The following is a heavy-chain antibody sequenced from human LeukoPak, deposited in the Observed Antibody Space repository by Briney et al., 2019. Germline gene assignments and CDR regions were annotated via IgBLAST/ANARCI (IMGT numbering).Heavy chain of an antibody. D-gene: IGHD6-25*01. V-gene: IGHV4-38-2*02. CDR3: AREIRPAAERGNSGWVDP. CDR1: GYSISSGYD. CDR2: IYHSGST. Sequence: SETLTLTCTVSGYSISSGYDWGWLRQPPGKGLEGIGSIYHSGSTYYSPSLKRRVTIPVDTSKNQFSLKLSSVTAADTAVYYCAREIRPAAERGNSGWVDPWGQRTLVTVSS. J-gene: IGHJ5*02.